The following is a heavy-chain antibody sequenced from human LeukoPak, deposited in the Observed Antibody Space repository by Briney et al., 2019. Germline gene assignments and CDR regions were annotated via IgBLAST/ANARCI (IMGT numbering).Heavy chain of an antibody. Sequence: PGGSLRLSCEASGFAFSFFAMSWLRQAPGKGLEWVSSISGSSSYTFYADSVRGRFTISRDNAKNSLYLQMNSLRAEDTAVYYCARGTTGGYSPSHWGQGTLVTVSS. V-gene: IGHV3-21*01. D-gene: IGHD5-12*01. CDR3: ARGTTGGYSPSH. CDR2: ISGSSSYT. J-gene: IGHJ4*02. CDR1: GFAFSFFA.